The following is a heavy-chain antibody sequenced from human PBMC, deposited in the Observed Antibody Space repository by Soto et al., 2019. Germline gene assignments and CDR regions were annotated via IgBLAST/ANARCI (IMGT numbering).Heavy chain of an antibody. CDR3: ASAYGDSLGADY. CDR1: GFTFSYYA. D-gene: IGHD4-17*01. Sequence: PGGSLRLSCAASGFTFSYYAMSWVRQAPGKGLEWVSAISASGGNTYYADSMKGHFIVSRDNSKNTLYLQMNGLKAEDTALYYCASAYGDSLGADYWGQGTLVTVSS. V-gene: IGHV3-23*01. J-gene: IGHJ4*02. CDR2: ISASGGNT.